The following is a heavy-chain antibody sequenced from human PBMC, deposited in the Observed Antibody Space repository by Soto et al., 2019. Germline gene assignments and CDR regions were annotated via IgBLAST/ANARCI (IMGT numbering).Heavy chain of an antibody. CDR2: IYYSGST. CDR3: ARGEAVWDYYDSSGYYPFDY. D-gene: IGHD3-22*01. Sequence: QVQLQESGPGLVKPSQTLSLTCTVSGGSISSGGYYWSWIRQHPGKGLEWIGYIYYSGSTYYNPSLKSRVTISVDPSKNQFSLKLSSVTAADTAVYYCARGEAVWDYYDSSGYYPFDYWGQGTLVTVSS. V-gene: IGHV4-31*03. J-gene: IGHJ4*02. CDR1: GGSISSGGYY.